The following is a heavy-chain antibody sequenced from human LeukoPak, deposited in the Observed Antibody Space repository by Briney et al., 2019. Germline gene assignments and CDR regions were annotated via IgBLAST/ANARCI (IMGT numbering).Heavy chain of an antibody. CDR1: GYSFTSYW. CDR3: ARTGYYDSSGYEPIDY. J-gene: IGHJ4*02. Sequence: GESLKISCKGSGYSFTSYWIGWVRQMPGKALEWMGIIYPGDSDTRYSPSFQGQVTISADKSISTAYLQWSSLKASDTAMYYCARTGYYDSSGYEPIDYWGQGTLVTVSS. CDR2: IYPGDSDT. D-gene: IGHD3-22*01. V-gene: IGHV5-51*01.